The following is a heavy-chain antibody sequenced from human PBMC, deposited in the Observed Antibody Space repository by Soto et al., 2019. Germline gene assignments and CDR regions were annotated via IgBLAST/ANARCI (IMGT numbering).Heavy chain of an antibody. Sequence: ASVKVSCKASGYTFTFYYMHWVRQAPGHGLEWMGLINPSGGSTTYAPKFQGRVTMTRDTSTSTVYMDLSSLRSEDTAVYYCAKPPRDYAYVMDLWGQGTTVIVSS. CDR2: INPSGGST. CDR3: AKPPRDYAYVMDL. J-gene: IGHJ6*02. CDR1: GYTFTFYY. V-gene: IGHV1-46*01.